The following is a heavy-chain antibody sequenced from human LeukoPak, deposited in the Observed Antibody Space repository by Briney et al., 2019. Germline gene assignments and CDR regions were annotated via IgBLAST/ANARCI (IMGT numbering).Heavy chain of an antibody. D-gene: IGHD3-10*01. Sequence: SETLSLTCAVYGGSFSGYYWSWIRQPPGKGLEWIGEINHSGSTNYNPSLKSRVTISVDRSKNQFSLKLSSVTAADTAVYYCARGMNYYGSGSSYGMDVWGQGTTVTVSS. J-gene: IGHJ6*02. CDR1: GGSFSGYY. CDR3: ARGMNYYGSGSSYGMDV. V-gene: IGHV4-34*01. CDR2: INHSGST.